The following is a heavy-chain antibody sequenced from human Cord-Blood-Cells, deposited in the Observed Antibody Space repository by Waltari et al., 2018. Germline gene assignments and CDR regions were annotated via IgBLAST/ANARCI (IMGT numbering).Heavy chain of an antibody. CDR1: GGTFSSYA. V-gene: IGHV1-69*01. CDR2: IIPIFGTA. Sequence: QVQLVQSGAEVKKPGSSVKVSCKGSGGTFSSYAISWVRQAPGPGLDWMGGIIPIFGTANYAQRFQGRVTITADESTSTAYMELSSLRSGDTAVYYCARPKSSWYWFDPWGQGTLVTVSS. CDR3: ARPKSSWYWFDP. D-gene: IGHD6-13*01. J-gene: IGHJ5*02.